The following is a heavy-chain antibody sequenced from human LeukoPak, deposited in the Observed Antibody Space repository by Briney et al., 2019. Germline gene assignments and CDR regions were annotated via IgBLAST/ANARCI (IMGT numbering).Heavy chain of an antibody. V-gene: IGHV3-48*04. D-gene: IGHD3-22*01. J-gene: IGHJ4*02. Sequence: GGSLRLSCAASGFTFSSYSMNWVRQAPGKGLEWVSYISSSSSTIYYADSVKGRFTISRDNAKNSLYLQMNSLRAEDTAVYYCARDGSGYYYEPYYFDYWGQGTLVTVSS. CDR3: ARDGSGYYYEPYYFDY. CDR1: GFTFSSYS. CDR2: ISSSSSTI.